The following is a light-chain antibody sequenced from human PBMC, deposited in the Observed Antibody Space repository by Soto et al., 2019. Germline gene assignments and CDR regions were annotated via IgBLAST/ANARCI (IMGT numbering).Light chain of an antibody. CDR2: GAS. CDR3: HQYSIWRT. V-gene: IGKV3-15*01. CDR1: ESVSTN. J-gene: IGKJ1*01. Sequence: EIEMTQSPATLSLAPGERVTLSCRASESVSTNLAWYQQKAGQAPTLLIYGASTRATGIPARFSGSGSGTDFTLTISGLQSEDFAVYYYHQYSIWRTFGQGTKVEIK.